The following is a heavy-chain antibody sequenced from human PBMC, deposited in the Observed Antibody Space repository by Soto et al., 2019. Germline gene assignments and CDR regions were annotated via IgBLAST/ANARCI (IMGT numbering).Heavy chain of an antibody. D-gene: IGHD7-27*01. J-gene: IGHJ4*02. CDR1: GGSISSGGYY. Sequence: QVQLQESGPGLVKPSQTLSLTCTVSGGSISSGGYYWSWIRQHPGKGLEWIGHFYYSGSTYYNPSLTGRVTMSVDTSKNQFSLKLSSVTAADTAMYYCARVWGMTPDYWGQGTLVTVSS. V-gene: IGHV4-31*03. CDR3: ARVWGMTPDY. CDR2: FYYSGST.